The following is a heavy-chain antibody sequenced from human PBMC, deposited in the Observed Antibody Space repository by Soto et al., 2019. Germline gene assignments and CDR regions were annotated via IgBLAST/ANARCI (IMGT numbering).Heavy chain of an antibody. CDR2: IDPSDSYT. V-gene: IGHV5-10-1*01. J-gene: IGHJ3*02. D-gene: IGHD3-3*01. CDR3: ARHGGVYDFWSGYGPPSAFDI. CDR1: GYSFTSYW. Sequence: GESLKISCKGSGYSFTSYWISWVRQMPGKGLEWMGRIDPSDSYTNYSPSFQGHVTISADKSICTAYLQWSSLKASDTAMYYCARHGGVYDFWSGYGPPSAFDIWGQGTMVTVSS.